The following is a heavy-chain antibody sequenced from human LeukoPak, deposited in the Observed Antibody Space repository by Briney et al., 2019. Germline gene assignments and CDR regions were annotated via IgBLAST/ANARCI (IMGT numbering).Heavy chain of an antibody. CDR1: GYSISSGYY. D-gene: IGHD6-13*01. CDR2: IYYSGST. CDR3: ARVIAAAGTDWFDP. J-gene: IGHJ5*02. V-gene: IGHV4-38-2*02. Sequence: PSETLSLTCTVSGYSISSGYYWGWIRQPPGKGLEWIGSIYYSGSTYYNPSLKGRVTISVDTSKNQFSLKLSSVTAADTAVYYCARVIAAAGTDWFDPWGQGTLVTVSS.